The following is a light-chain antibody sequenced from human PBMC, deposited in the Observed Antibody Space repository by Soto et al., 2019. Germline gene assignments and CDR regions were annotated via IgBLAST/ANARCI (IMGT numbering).Light chain of an antibody. CDR3: ATWDDSLNGVV. CDR1: RFNVGGNT. J-gene: IGLJ2*01. CDR2: SNN. Sequence: QSVLTQPPSASGTPGQRVTISCSGSRFNVGGNTVNWYQQVTGTAPKFLINSNNQRPSGVPDRFSGSKSGTSASLAISGLQSEDEADYYCATWDDSLNGVVFGGGTKLTVL. V-gene: IGLV1-44*01.